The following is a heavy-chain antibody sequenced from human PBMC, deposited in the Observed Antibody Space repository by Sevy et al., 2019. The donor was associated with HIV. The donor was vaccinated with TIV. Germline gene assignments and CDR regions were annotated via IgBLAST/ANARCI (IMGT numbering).Heavy chain of an antibody. V-gene: IGHV3-53*01. Sequence: GGSLRLSCAASGLTVSDNFMSWVRQAPGKGLEWVSVIYIGGTTYYADSVKGRFTISRDNSKNTIYLQMNGLRAEDTAVYYCARGKHVSGYYGSFDYLGQGALVTVSS. CDR3: ARGKHVSGYYGSFDY. CDR2: IYIGGTT. CDR1: GLTVSDNF. J-gene: IGHJ4*02. D-gene: IGHD5-12*01.